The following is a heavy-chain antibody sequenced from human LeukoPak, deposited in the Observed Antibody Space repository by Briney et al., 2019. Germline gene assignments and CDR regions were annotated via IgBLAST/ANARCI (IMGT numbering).Heavy chain of an antibody. J-gene: IGHJ4*02. Sequence: GGSLRLSCAASGFTFSSYEMNWVRQAPGKGLEWVSYISSSGSTIYYADSVKGRFTISRDNAKNSLYLQMNSLRAEDTAVYYCARGGPYSGSYSPFDYWGQGTLVTVSS. CDR1: GFTFSSYE. D-gene: IGHD1-26*01. CDR2: ISSSGSTI. CDR3: ARGGPYSGSYSPFDY. V-gene: IGHV3-48*03.